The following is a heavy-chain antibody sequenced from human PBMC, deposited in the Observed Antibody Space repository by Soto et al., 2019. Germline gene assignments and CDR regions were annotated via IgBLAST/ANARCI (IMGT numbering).Heavy chain of an antibody. CDR3: ARDKITGLFDY. CDR2: INHSGST. CDR1: GGSFSGYY. J-gene: IGHJ4*02. D-gene: IGHD2-8*02. V-gene: IGHV4-34*01. Sequence: SETLSLTCAVYGGSFSGYYWTWSLQPPGTGLEWIGEINHSGSTNYNPSLKSRVTISVDTSKNQFSLKLTSVTAADTAVYYCARDKITGLFDYWGQGTLVTVSS.